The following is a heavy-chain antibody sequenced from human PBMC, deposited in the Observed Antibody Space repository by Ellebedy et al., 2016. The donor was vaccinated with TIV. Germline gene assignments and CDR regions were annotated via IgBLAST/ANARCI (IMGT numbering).Heavy chain of an antibody. D-gene: IGHD6-13*01. CDR1: GYSFTSYW. CDR3: ATFPPYSSSWYPLDY. V-gene: IGHV5-51*01. J-gene: IGHJ4*02. Sequence: KVSCXGSGYSFTSYWIGWVRQMPGKGLEWMGIIYPGDSDTRYSPSFQGQVTISADKSISTAYLQWSSLKASDTAMYYCATFPPYSSSWYPLDYWGQGTLVTVSS. CDR2: IYPGDSDT.